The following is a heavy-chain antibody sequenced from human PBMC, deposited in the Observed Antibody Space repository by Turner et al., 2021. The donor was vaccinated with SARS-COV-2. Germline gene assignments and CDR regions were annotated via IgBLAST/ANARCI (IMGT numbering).Heavy chain of an antibody. CDR3: AKGNGDKV. J-gene: IGHJ4*02. D-gene: IGHD7-27*01. CDR1: GFRFSKYP. CDR2: ISETGANT. V-gene: IGHV3-23*01. Sequence: VQLLESGGGLVQPGGSLRLSCAASGFRFSKYPMNWVPQAPGKGLEWVSGISETGANTYYADSVKGRFTISRDNSRDTLYLEMNGLSDEDTALYYCAKGNGDKVGGQGTQVSVSS.